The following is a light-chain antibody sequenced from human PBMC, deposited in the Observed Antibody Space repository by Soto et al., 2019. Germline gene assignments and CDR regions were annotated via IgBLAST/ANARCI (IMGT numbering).Light chain of an antibody. CDR1: QSVSSN. CDR2: GAS. V-gene: IGKV3-15*01. Sequence: EIVMTQSPATLSVSPGERATLSCRASQSVSSNLAWYQQKPGQAPRLLIYGASTRATRIPARFSGSGSGTEFTLTISRLQSADFAIYFCQQYNNWPPDRTFGQGTKVEIK. CDR3: QQYNNWPPDRT. J-gene: IGKJ1*01.